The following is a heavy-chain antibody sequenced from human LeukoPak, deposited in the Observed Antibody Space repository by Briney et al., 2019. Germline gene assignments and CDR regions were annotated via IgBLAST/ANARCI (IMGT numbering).Heavy chain of an antibody. CDR1: GGSFSGYY. V-gene: IGHV4-34*01. CDR2: INHSGST. CDR3: VKSGGYGLIDY. J-gene: IGHJ4*02. Sequence: KPSETLSLTCAVYGGSFSGYYWSWIRQPPGKGLEWIGEINHSGSTNYNPSLKSRVTISVDTSKNQFSLKLSSVTAADTAMYYCVKSGGYGLIDYWGQGTLVTVSS. D-gene: IGHD1-26*01.